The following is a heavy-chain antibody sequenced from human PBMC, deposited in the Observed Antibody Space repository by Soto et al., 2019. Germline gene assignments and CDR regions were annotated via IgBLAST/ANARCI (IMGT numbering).Heavy chain of an antibody. V-gene: IGHV3-30*04. J-gene: IGHJ4*02. CDR2: ISYDGTNK. CDR3: ATQIRYNYDSSGQY. D-gene: IGHD3-22*01. Sequence: PGGSLRLSCAASGFSFSGYAMHWVRQAPGKGLEWVAVISYDGTNKYYAGSVKGRFTISRDNSKNTLFLQMDSLMTEDTAVYYCATQIRYNYDSSGQYWGQGT. CDR1: GFSFSGYA.